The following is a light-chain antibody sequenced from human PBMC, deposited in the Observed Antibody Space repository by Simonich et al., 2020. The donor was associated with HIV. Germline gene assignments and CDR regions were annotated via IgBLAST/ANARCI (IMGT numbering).Light chain of an antibody. Sequence: EIVMTQSPATLSVSPGERATPSCRASQSVSSNLAWYQQKPGQAPRLLIYDASTRATGIPARFSGSGSGTEFTLTISSMQSEDCAVYYCQQYNNRPLIFGGGTKVEIK. CDR3: QQYNNRPLI. CDR2: DAS. V-gene: IGKV3-15*01. J-gene: IGKJ4*01. CDR1: QSVSSN.